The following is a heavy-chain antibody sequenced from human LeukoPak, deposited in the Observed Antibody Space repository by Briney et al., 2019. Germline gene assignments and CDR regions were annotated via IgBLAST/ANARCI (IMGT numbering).Heavy chain of an antibody. D-gene: IGHD3-22*01. Sequence: SVKVSCKASGGTFSSYAISWVRQAPGQGLEWMGRIIPILGIANYAQKFQGRVTITADKSTSTAYMKLSSLRSEDTAVYYCVRVSNYYDSSGYVGYWGQGTLVTVSS. CDR2: IIPILGIA. CDR1: GGTFSSYA. CDR3: VRVSNYYDSSGYVGY. J-gene: IGHJ4*02. V-gene: IGHV1-69*04.